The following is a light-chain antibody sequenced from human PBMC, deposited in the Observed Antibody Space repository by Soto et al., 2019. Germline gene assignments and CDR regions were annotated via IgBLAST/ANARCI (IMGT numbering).Light chain of an antibody. V-gene: IGKV3-15*01. CDR1: QSISSN. J-gene: IGKJ4*01. CDR3: QQYNNWPRAT. Sequence: EIVMTQSPATLSVSPGERATLSCRASQSISSNLAWYQQKPGQAPRLLMFRTSSRATGFPARFSGSGSGTEVNLTISSLQSEDFRVYYCQQYNNWPRATFGGGTKVDIK. CDR2: RTS.